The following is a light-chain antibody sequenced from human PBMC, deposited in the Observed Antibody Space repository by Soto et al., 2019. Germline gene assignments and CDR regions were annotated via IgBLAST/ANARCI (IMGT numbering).Light chain of an antibody. V-gene: IGKV3-20*01. CDR2: GAS. Sequence: EIALTQSPGIVSLSLGERATLSCRASQGVTSNYLAWYQQKRGQAPRLLMFGASTRATGIPDRFSGSGSGTDFTLTISRLDLEDFAVSSCHQYGRSWTFGQGT. CDR3: HQYGRSWT. CDR1: QGVTSNY. J-gene: IGKJ1*01.